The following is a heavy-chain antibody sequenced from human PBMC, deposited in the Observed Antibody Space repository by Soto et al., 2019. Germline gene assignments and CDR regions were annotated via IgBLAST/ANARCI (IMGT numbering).Heavy chain of an antibody. V-gene: IGHV4-31*03. J-gene: IGHJ4*02. D-gene: IGHD3-16*01. Sequence: SETLSLTCTVSGGSISSGGYYWSWIRQHPGKGLEWIGYIYYSGSTYYNPSLKSRVTISVDTSKNQFSLKLSSVTAADTAVYYWAKPIRRGYSFDYWGQETLVTVSS. CDR2: IYYSGST. CDR1: GGSISSGGYY. CDR3: AKPIRRGYSFDY.